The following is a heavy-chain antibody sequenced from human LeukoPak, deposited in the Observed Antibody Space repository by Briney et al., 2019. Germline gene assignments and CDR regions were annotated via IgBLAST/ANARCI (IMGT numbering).Heavy chain of an antibody. J-gene: IGHJ3*02. CDR1: GGTFSSYA. CDR2: IIPIFGTA. V-gene: IGHV1-69*05. D-gene: IGHD5-24*01. Sequence: SVEVSCKASGGTFSSYAISWVRQAPGQGLEWMGGIIPIFGTANYAQKFQGRVTITTDESTSTAYMELSSLRSEDTAVYYCARRSRDGYNSVDAFDIWGQGTMVTVSS. CDR3: ARRSRDGYNSVDAFDI.